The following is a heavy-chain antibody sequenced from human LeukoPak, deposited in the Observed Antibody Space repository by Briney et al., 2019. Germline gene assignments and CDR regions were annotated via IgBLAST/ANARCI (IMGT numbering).Heavy chain of an antibody. J-gene: IGHJ4*02. CDR3: TRDGPRSSGYPDN. CDR1: GDSINSGGYF. Sequence: PSQTLSLTCTVSGDSINSGGYFWSWIRQHPGKGLEWIGYIYYSGSTYYNPSLKSRVTISVDTSKNQFSLKLSSVTAADTAVYYCTRDGPRSSGYPDNWGQGTLVTASS. CDR2: IYYSGST. V-gene: IGHV4-31*03. D-gene: IGHD3-22*01.